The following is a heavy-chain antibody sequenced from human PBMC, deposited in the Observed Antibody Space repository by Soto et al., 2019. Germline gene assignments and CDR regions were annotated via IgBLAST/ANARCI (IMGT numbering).Heavy chain of an antibody. Sequence: QLQLQESGSGLVKPSQTLSLTCAVSGGSISSGGYSWSWIRQPPGKGLEWIGYIYHSGSTYYNPSLKRPVTISGGWSKDQFALKLSPWTPSETAGYYLAAGGWIPRYYWGQGTLVTVSS. CDR1: GGSISSGGYS. CDR3: AAGGWIPRYY. D-gene: IGHD5-12*01. J-gene: IGHJ4*02. CDR2: IYHSGST. V-gene: IGHV4-30-2*01.